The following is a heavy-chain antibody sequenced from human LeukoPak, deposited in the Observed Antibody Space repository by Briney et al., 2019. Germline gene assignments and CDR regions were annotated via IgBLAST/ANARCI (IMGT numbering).Heavy chain of an antibody. CDR3: AKNSVAGTGEFDY. D-gene: IGHD6-19*01. V-gene: IGHV3-30*18. J-gene: IGHJ4*02. Sequence: PGGSLRLSCAASGFTFSSYGMHWVRQAPGKGLEWVAVISYDGSNKYYADSVKGRFTISRDNSRNTLYPQMNSLRAEDTAVYYCAKNSVAGTGEFDYWGQGTLVTVSS. CDR2: ISYDGSNK. CDR1: GFTFSSYG.